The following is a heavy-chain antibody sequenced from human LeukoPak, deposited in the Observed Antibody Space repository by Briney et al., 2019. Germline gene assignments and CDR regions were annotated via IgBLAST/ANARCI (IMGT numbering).Heavy chain of an antibody. CDR2: INPSGGST. Sequence: GASVKVSCKASGYTFTSYYMHWVRQAPGQGLEWMGIINPSGGSTSYAQKFQGRVTMTRDTSISTAYMELSRLRSDDTAVYYCARDVFLVLNWFDPWGQGTLVTVSS. CDR3: ARDVFLVLNWFDP. J-gene: IGHJ5*02. D-gene: IGHD6-13*01. CDR1: GYTFTSYY. V-gene: IGHV1-46*01.